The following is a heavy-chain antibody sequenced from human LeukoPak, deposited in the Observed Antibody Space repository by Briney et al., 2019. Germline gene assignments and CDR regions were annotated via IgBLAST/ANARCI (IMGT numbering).Heavy chain of an antibody. D-gene: IGHD2-21*01. Sequence: GGSLRLSCAASGFTFNNYWMSWVRQAPGKGLEWVANMKQDGSQKYYVDSVKGRFTISRDNAKNSLYLQMNSLRAEDTAVYYCARLGLPDYWGQGTLVTVSS. V-gene: IGHV3-7*03. CDR3: ARLGLPDY. CDR2: MKQDGSQK. CDR1: GFTFNNYW. J-gene: IGHJ4*02.